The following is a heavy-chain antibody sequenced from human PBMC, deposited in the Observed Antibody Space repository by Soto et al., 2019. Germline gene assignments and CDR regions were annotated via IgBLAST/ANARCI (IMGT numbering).Heavy chain of an antibody. D-gene: IGHD2-15*01. J-gene: IGHJ5*02. Sequence: PSETLSLTRTISGGSISSYYCSWIRQPPGKGLEWIGYIYYSGSTNYNPSLKSRVTISVDTSKNQFSLKLSSVTAADTAVYYCARGCCSGGSCYYNWFDPWGQGTLVTVSS. CDR1: GGSISSYY. CDR2: IYYSGST. V-gene: IGHV4-59*01. CDR3: ARGCCSGGSCYYNWFDP.